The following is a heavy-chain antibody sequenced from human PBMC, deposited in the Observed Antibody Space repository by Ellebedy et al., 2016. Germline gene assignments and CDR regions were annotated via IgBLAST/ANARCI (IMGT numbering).Heavy chain of an antibody. J-gene: IGHJ6*02. V-gene: IGHV4-59*08. Sequence: SETLSLTCTVSGGSISSYYWSWIRQPPVKGLEWIGYIYYSGSTNYNPSLKSRVTISVDTSKNQFSLKLSSVTAADTAVYYCARGNWDYDFWSGYYRYYYYYGMDVWGQGTTVTVSS. CDR1: GGSISSYY. D-gene: IGHD3-3*01. CDR3: ARGNWDYDFWSGYYRYYYYYGMDV. CDR2: IYYSGST.